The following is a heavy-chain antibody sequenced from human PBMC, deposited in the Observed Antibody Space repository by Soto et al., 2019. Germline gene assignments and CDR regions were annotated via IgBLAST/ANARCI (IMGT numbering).Heavy chain of an antibody. CDR3: TTDMITVADYYYGMDV. D-gene: IGHD3-16*01. CDR2: IKSKTDGGTT. V-gene: IGHV3-15*07. CDR1: GFTFSNAW. Sequence: GGSLRLSCAASGFTFSNAWMNWVRQAPGMGLEWVGRIKSKTDGGTTDYAAPVKGRFTISRDDSKNTLYLQMNSLKTEDTAVYYCTTDMITVADYYYGMDVWGQGTTVTVSS. J-gene: IGHJ6*02.